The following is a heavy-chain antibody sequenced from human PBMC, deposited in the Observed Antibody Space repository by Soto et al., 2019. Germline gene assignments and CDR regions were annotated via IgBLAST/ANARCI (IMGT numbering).Heavy chain of an antibody. CDR1: GFTFSSYS. J-gene: IGHJ6*03. Sequence: GGSLRLSCAASGFTFSSYSMNWVRQAPGKGLEWVSSISSSSSYIYYADSVKGRFTISRDNAKNSLYLQMNSLRAEDTAVYYCARAGPKGYMDVWGKGTTVTVSS. CDR3: ARAGPKGYMDV. CDR2: ISSSSSYI. D-gene: IGHD7-27*01. V-gene: IGHV3-21*01.